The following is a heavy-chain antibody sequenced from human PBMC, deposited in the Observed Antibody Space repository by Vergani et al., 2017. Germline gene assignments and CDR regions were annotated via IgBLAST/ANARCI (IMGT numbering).Heavy chain of an antibody. CDR2: IYYSGST. V-gene: IGHV4-59*01. Sequence: QVQLQESGPGLVKPSETLPLTCTVSGGSISSYYWSWIRQPPGKGLEWIGYIYYSGSTNYNPSLKSRVTISVDTSKNQFSLKLSSVTAADTAVYYCARRGSGWGLLFDPWGQGTLVTVSA. J-gene: IGHJ5*02. CDR3: ARRGSGWGLLFDP. CDR1: GGSISSYY. D-gene: IGHD6-19*01.